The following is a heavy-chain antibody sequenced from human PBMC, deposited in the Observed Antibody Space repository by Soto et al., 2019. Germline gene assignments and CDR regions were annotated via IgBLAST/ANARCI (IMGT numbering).Heavy chain of an antibody. CDR2: IKSKTDGGTT. V-gene: IGHV3-15*07. Sequence: GGSLRLSCAASGFTFSNAWMNWVRQAPGKGLEWVGRIKSKTDGGTTDYAAPVKGRFTISRDDSKNTLYLQMNSLKTEDTAVYYCTTESIAAALGLGMDVWGQGTTVTVSS. J-gene: IGHJ6*02. D-gene: IGHD6-13*01. CDR1: GFTFSNAW. CDR3: TTESIAAALGLGMDV.